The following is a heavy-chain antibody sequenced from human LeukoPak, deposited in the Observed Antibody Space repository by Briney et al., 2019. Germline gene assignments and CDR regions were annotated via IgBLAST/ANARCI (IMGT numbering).Heavy chain of an antibody. J-gene: IGHJ6*02. CDR1: GFTFSSYG. V-gene: IGHV3-30*03. CDR3: ARDFRDGVDV. CDR2: ILYDGSNK. Sequence: PGGSLRLSCAASGFTFSSYGMHWVRQAPGKGLEWVAVILYDGSNKYYADSAKARFTISRDNAYNTLYLQMNSLRPEDTAVYYCARDFRDGVDVWGQGTTVTVSS.